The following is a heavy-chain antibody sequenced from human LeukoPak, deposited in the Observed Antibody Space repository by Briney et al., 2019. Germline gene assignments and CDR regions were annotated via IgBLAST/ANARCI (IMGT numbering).Heavy chain of an antibody. CDR2: IYPGDSDT. CDR3: ARHRDTPLDAFDI. CDR1: GYSFTNYW. J-gene: IGHJ3*02. Sequence: ESLKISCKGSGYSFTNYWIGWVRQMPGKGLEWMGIIYPGDSDTRYSPSFQGQVTISADKSISTAYLQWSSLKASDTAMYYCARHRDTPLDAFDIWGQGTMVTVSS. V-gene: IGHV5-51*01. D-gene: IGHD2-2*02.